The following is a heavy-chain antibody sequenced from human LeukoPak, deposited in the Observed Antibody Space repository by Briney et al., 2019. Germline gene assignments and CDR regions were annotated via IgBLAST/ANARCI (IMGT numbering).Heavy chain of an antibody. CDR3: AGEGSGLLSDAAFCAWFDP. CDR2: IDPNRGGT. CDR1: GYRFTNYY. J-gene: IGHJ5*02. D-gene: IGHD3-10*01. V-gene: IGHV1-2*02. Sequence: ASVKVSCKPPGYRFTNYYPHWVRQAPGQGLEWMGWIDPNRGGTNYAQKFQGRVTMTWDTSFSTAYMELSGLTSVDAAVYYCAGEGSGLLSDAAFCAWFDPWGQGTLVTVSS.